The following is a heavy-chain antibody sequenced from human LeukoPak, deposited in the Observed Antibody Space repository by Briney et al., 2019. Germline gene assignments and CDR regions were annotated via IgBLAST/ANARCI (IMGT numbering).Heavy chain of an antibody. CDR1: GGSLSGYY. D-gene: IGHD6-6*01. CDR2: INHSGST. V-gene: IGHV4-34*01. Sequence: SETLSLTCAVYGGSLSGYYWSWIRQPPGKGLEWIGEINHSGSTNYNPSLKSRVTISVDTSKNQFSLKLSSVTAADTAVYYCARRDSSSSRGVDYYGMDVWGQGTTVTVSS. J-gene: IGHJ6*02. CDR3: ARRDSSSSRGVDYYGMDV.